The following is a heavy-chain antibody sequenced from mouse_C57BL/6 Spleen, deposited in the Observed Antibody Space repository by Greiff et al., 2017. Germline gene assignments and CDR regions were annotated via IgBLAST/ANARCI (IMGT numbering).Heavy chain of an antibody. D-gene: IGHD1-1*01. CDR2: IDPANGNT. Sequence: EVKLQEPVAELVRPGASVKLSCTASGFNITNTYMHWVKQRPEQGLEWIGRIDPANGNTKYAPKFQGKDTITADTSSNTAYLQLSSLTSEDTAIYYWAREGAAVGGVNWYFDGGGTGTTVTVSS. CDR3: AREGAAVGGVNWYFDG. J-gene: IGHJ1*03. CDR1: GFNITNTY. V-gene: IGHV14-3*01.